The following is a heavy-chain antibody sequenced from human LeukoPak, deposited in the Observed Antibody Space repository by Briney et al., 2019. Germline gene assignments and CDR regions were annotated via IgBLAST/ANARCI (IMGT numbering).Heavy chain of an antibody. V-gene: IGHV4-61*02. D-gene: IGHD6-13*01. Sequence: SQTLSLTCTVSGGSISSGSYYWTWIRQPAGKGLEWIGRIYTSGSTNYNPSLKSRVTISVDTSKNQFSLKLSSVTAADTAVYYCARDLTAAAGRPNWFDPWGQGTLVTVSS. CDR2: IYTSGST. CDR3: ARDLTAAAGRPNWFDP. J-gene: IGHJ5*02. CDR1: GGSISSGSYY.